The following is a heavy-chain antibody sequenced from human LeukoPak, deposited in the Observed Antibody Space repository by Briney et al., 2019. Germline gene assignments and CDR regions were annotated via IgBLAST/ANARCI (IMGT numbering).Heavy chain of an antibody. V-gene: IGHV3-30-3*01. Sequence: GGSLRLSCAASGFTFSSYAMHWVRQAPGKGLEWVAVISYDGSNKYYADSVKGRFTISRDNSKNTLYLQMNSLRAEDTAVYYCARPVVSLTNWGQETLVTVSS. J-gene: IGHJ4*02. CDR1: GFTFSSYA. CDR3: ARPVVSLTN. CDR2: ISYDGSNK.